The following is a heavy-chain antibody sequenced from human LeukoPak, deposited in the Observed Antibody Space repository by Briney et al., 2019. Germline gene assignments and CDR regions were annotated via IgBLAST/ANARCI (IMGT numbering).Heavy chain of an antibody. Sequence: GGSLRLSCAASGFTFSSYAMHWVRQAPGKGLEYVSAISSNGGSTYYANSVKGRFTISRDNSKNTLYLQMGSLRAEDMAVYYCARGYSGSVFDYWGQGTLVTVSS. CDR2: ISSNGGST. CDR1: GFTFSSYA. V-gene: IGHV3-64*01. J-gene: IGHJ4*02. CDR3: ARGYSGSVFDY. D-gene: IGHD1-26*01.